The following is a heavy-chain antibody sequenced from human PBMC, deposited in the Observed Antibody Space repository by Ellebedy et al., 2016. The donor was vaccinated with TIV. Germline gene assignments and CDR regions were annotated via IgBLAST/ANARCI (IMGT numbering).Heavy chain of an antibody. J-gene: IGHJ3*01. V-gene: IGHV3-7*01. CDR3: ARTSTMTTFGASDF. Sequence: GESLKISCAASGFTFSRYWMSWVRQAPGKGLEWVANIKEDGSEKHYVDSVRGRFTISRDNAKNSVYLQMNSLRAEDTAAYYCARTSTMTTFGASDFWGQGTMVTVSS. CDR2: IKEDGSEK. D-gene: IGHD3-16*01. CDR1: GFTFSRYW.